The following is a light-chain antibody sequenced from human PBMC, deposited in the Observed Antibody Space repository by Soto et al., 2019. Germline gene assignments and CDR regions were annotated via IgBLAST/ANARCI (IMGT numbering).Light chain of an antibody. CDR1: QSLLHITGETF. CDR3: MQSTQLPPT. Sequence: DVVMAQTPLSLSVALEPLASISCTHRQSLLHITGETFLFWYIQKPGQSPQXLSYEVSTRVSGVPDRFSGSGAGTEVTLEISRVETDVVGIYYCMQSTQLPPTFGQGARLEIK. J-gene: IGKJ5*01. V-gene: IGKV2D-29*02. CDR2: EVS.